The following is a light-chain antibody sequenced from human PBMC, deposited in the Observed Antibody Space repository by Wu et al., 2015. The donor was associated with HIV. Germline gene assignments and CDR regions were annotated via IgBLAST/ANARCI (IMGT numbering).Light chain of an antibody. Sequence: EVVMTQSPATLSVSPGERATLSCRASQSVGTNLAWYQQKPGQAPRLLIYGASTRATGIPARFSGSGSGTEFTLTISNIQSEDFAVYYCHQFDNWPPWTFGQGTKVE. J-gene: IGKJ1*01. CDR1: QSVGTN. V-gene: IGKV3-15*01. CDR2: GAS. CDR3: HQFDNWPPWT.